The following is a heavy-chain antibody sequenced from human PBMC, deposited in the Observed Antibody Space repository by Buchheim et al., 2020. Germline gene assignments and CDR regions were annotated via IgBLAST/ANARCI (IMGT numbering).Heavy chain of an antibody. CDR2: MWYDGSNE. CDR1: GFSFSTYG. Sequence: QVQLVESGGGVVQPGRSLRLSCAASGFSFSTYGMHWVRQAPGKGLEWVAFMWYDGSNEQYAESVKGRFTVSRDNSKNTLYLQMNSLRVEDTARYYCATDRVPSGVLGYYFDYWGQGTL. J-gene: IGHJ4*02. CDR3: ATDRVPSGVLGYYFDY. D-gene: IGHD3-3*01. V-gene: IGHV3-33*01.